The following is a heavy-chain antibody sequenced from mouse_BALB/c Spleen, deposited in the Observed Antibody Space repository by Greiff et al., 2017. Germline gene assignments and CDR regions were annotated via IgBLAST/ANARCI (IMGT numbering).Heavy chain of an antibody. J-gene: IGHJ1*01. CDR3: ARCPHYYGSSYGYFDV. CDR2: INPSNGRT. D-gene: IGHD1-1*01. Sequence: QVQLQQPGAELVKPGASVKLSCKASGYTFTSYWMHWVKQRPGQGLEWIGEINPSNGRTNYNEKFKSKATLTVDKSSSTAYMQLSSLTSEDSAVYYCARCPHYYGSSYGYFDVWGAGTTVTVSS. V-gene: IGHV1S81*02. CDR1: GYTFTSYW.